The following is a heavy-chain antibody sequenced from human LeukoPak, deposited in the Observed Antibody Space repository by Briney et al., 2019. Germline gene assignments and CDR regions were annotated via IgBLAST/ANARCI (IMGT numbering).Heavy chain of an antibody. J-gene: IGHJ4*02. Sequence: ASVKVSCKASGYTFTGYYMHWVRQAPGQGLEWMGWINPNSGGTNYAQKFQGRVTMTRDTSISTAYMELSRLRSDDTAVYYCARARTPSGYSGYDYLYYFDYWGQGTLVTVSS. CDR1: GYTFTGYY. CDR2: INPNSGGT. D-gene: IGHD5-12*01. CDR3: ARARTPSGYSGYDYLYYFDY. V-gene: IGHV1-2*02.